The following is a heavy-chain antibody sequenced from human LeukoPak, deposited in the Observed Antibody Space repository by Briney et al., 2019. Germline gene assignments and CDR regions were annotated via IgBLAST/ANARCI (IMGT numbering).Heavy chain of an antibody. V-gene: IGHV3-23*01. CDR3: TKDKSNWYQNWFDP. CDR1: GFTFSSYA. CDR2: ISGSGGST. Sequence: GGSLRLSCAASGFTFSSYAMSWVRQAPGKGLEWVSAISGSGGSTYYADSVKGRFTISRDNSKNTVYLQMNSLRVEDTAVYYCTKDKSNWYQNWFDPWGQGTLVTVSS. D-gene: IGHD6-13*01. J-gene: IGHJ5*02.